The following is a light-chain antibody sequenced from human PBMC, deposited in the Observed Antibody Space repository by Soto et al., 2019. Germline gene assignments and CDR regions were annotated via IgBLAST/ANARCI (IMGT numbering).Light chain of an antibody. CDR3: QTWGTGYPV. V-gene: IGLV4-69*01. Sequence: QSVLTQSPSASASLGASVKLTCTLSSGHSTYTIAWHQQQPEKGPRYLMNINSDGSHTKGDGIPDRFSGSSSGAERYLTISSLQSEDEADYYCQTWGTGYPVFGGGTQLTVL. J-gene: IGLJ7*01. CDR1: SGHSTYT. CDR2: INSDGSH.